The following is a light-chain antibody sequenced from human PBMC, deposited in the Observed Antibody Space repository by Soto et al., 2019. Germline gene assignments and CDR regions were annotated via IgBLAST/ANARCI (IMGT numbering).Light chain of an antibody. CDR2: GAS. V-gene: IGKV1-33*01. CDR3: QQYATLPQA. J-gene: IGKJ4*01. Sequence: DIQMTQSPSSLSASVGDRVTITCQASQDINNYLNWYQHKPGKAPKLLIHGASNLQTGVPSRFGGSGSGTDFFFTITSLQPDDIATYYCQQYATLPQAFGGGTKVEIK. CDR1: QDINNY.